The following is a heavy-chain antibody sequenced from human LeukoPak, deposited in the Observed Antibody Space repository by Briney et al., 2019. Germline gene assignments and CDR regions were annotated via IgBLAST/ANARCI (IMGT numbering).Heavy chain of an antibody. V-gene: IGHV4-59*01. D-gene: IGHD3-10*01. CDR2: IYYSGST. Sequence: PSETLSLTCTVSGGSISSYYWSWVRQPPRKGLEWSGYIYYSGSTNYNPSLKSRVTISVDTSKNQFSLKLSSVTAADTAVYYCARAPRITMVRGVHYYFDYWGQGTLVTVSS. J-gene: IGHJ4*02. CDR3: ARAPRITMVRGVHYYFDY. CDR1: GGSISSYY.